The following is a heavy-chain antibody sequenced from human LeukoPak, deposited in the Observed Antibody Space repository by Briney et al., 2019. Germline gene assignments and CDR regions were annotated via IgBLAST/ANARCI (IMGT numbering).Heavy chain of an antibody. V-gene: IGHV1-2*02. J-gene: IGHJ5*02. CDR1: GYTFTGYF. CDR3: ARSMVVRGVMGNYFDP. Sequence: ASVKVSCKAYGYTFTGYFIHWVRQAPGQGLEWMGWINPKSGGTNYQQEFQDRVTMTRDTSISTAYMEMSRLRSDDTAVYYCARSMVVRGVMGNYFDPWGQGTLVTVSS. D-gene: IGHD3-10*01. CDR2: INPKSGGT.